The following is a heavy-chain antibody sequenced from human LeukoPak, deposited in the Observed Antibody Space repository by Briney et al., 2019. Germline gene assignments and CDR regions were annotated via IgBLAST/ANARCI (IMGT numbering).Heavy chain of an antibody. J-gene: IGHJ4*02. Sequence: GGSLRLSCTVSGFTVSSNSMSWVRQAPGKGLEWVSFIYSDNTHYSDSVKGRFTISRDNSKNTLYLQMNSLRAEDTAMYYCAKDPNGDYLGAFDSWGQGTLVTVSS. D-gene: IGHD4-17*01. V-gene: IGHV3-53*01. CDR2: IYSDNT. CDR3: AKDPNGDYLGAFDS. CDR1: GFTVSSNS.